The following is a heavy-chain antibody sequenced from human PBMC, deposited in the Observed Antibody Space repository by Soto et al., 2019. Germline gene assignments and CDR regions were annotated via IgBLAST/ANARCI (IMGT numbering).Heavy chain of an antibody. CDR1: GGSVSSGAYY. V-gene: IGHV4-61*08. Sequence: VQLQESGPGLVKPSETLSLTCTVSGGSVSSGAYYWSWIRQPPGKGLEWIAFIYYNGSTYYSPSLKSRVTIYVDTAKNQFSLKLKSVSAADTAVYYCARWRDDYGDQPWFEPWGQGILVIVSS. CDR3: ARWRDDYGDQPWFEP. D-gene: IGHD4-17*01. CDR2: IYYNGST. J-gene: IGHJ5*02.